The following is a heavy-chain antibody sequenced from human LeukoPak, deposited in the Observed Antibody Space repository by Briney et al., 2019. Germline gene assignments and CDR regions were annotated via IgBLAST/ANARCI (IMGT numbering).Heavy chain of an antibody. Sequence: GGSLRLSCAASGFTFSSYWMSWVRQAPGKGLEWVANIKQDGSEKYYVDSVKGRFTISRDNSKNTLYLQMNSLRAEDTAVYYCAKAPSRITMIVGGPDIWGQGTMVTVSS. CDR1: GFTFSSYW. CDR3: AKAPSRITMIVGGPDI. V-gene: IGHV3-7*01. CDR2: IKQDGSEK. J-gene: IGHJ3*02. D-gene: IGHD3-22*01.